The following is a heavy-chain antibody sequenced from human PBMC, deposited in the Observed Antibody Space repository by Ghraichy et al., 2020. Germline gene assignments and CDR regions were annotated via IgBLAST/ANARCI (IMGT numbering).Heavy chain of an antibody. CDR3: AREFSPEQHFDF. V-gene: IGHV1-2*04. CDR2: INPNGGGT. Sequence: ASVKVSCKASGYTFTGYYIHWVRQAPGQGLEWMGWINPNGGGTVYTQKFQGWVTMTRDTSINTAYMELTRLRPDDTAVYYCAREFSPEQHFDFWGQGTLVTVSS. J-gene: IGHJ4*02. CDR1: GYTFTGYY.